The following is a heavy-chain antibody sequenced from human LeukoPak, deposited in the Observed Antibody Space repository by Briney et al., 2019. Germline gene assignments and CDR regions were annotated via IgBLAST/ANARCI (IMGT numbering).Heavy chain of an antibody. J-gene: IGHJ3*02. Sequence: SGPTLANPTQTLTLTCTFSGFSLSTSGVGVCWIRQPPGKALEWLALIYWDDDERYSPSLKSRLPITKATSKNQVVLTMTNMDPVDTATYYCAHNIEWNYYVSSVERGSFDIWGQGTMVTVSS. CDR1: GFSLSTSGVG. CDR2: IYWDDDE. D-gene: IGHD3-22*01. V-gene: IGHV2-5*02. CDR3: AHNIEWNYYVSSVERGSFDI.